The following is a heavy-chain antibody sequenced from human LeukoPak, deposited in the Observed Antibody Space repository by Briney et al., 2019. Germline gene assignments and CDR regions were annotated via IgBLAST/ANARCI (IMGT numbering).Heavy chain of an antibody. CDR1: GGSISSSYW. J-gene: IGHJ4*02. CDR2: VYHSVST. CDR3: ARDGYYYDGSPYYYFDH. Sequence: SETPSLTCAVSGGSISSSYWWSWVRQPPGKGLEWIGEVYHSVSTNYYPSLKSRVTMSVDTSKNQFSLKLSSVTAADTAVYYCARDGYYYDGSPYYYFDHWGQGTLVTVSS. D-gene: IGHD3-22*01. V-gene: IGHV4-4*02.